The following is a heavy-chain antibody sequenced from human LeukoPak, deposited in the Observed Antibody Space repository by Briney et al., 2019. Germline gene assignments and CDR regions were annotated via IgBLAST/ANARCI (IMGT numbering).Heavy chain of an antibody. D-gene: IGHD1-14*01. CDR3: AREGLRYPGHSYGMDV. V-gene: IGHV7-4-1*02. CDR1: GYSFTSYK. Sequence: ASVKVSCKASGYSFTSYKMNWVRQAPGQGLEWMGWINTNTGNPTYAQGFTGRFVFSLDTSVSTAYLQISSLKAEDTAVYYCAREGLRYPGHSYGMDVWGQGTTVTVSS. CDR2: INTNTGNP. J-gene: IGHJ6*02.